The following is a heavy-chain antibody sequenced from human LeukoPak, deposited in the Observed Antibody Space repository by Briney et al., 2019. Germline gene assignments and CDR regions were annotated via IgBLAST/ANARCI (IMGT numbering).Heavy chain of an antibody. V-gene: IGHV4-30-2*01. CDR3: ARARTDSSGYYVSSADAFDI. Sequence: SETLSLTCAVSGGSISSGGYSWSWIRQPPGKGLEWIGYIYHSGSAYYNPSLKSRVTISVDRSKNQFSLKLSSVTAADTAVYYCARARTDSSGYYVSSADAFDIWGQGTMVTVSS. CDR2: IYHSGSA. CDR1: GGSISSGGYS. D-gene: IGHD3-22*01. J-gene: IGHJ3*02.